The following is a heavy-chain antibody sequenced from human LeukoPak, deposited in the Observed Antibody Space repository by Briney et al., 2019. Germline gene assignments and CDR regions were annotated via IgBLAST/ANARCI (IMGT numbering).Heavy chain of an antibody. CDR3: ARDDRDTAMVTDWFDP. Sequence: ASVKVSCKASGYTFTGYYMHWVRQAPGQGLEWMGWINPNSGDTNYAQKFQGRVTMTRDTSISTAYMELSRLRSDDTAVYYCARDDRDTAMVTDWFDPWGQGTLVTVSS. D-gene: IGHD5-18*01. V-gene: IGHV1-2*02. CDR1: GYTFTGYY. CDR2: INPNSGDT. J-gene: IGHJ5*02.